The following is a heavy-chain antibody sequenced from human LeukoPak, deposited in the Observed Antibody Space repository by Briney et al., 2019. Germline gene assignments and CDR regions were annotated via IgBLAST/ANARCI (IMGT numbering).Heavy chain of an antibody. V-gene: IGHV3-15*01. CDR3: TTEERQWELPPLDF. Sequence: PGGSLRLSCAASGFTFSNAWMSWVRQAPGKGLEWVGRIKSKTDGGTTDYAAPVKGRFTISRDDSKNTLYLQMNSLKTEDTAVYYCTTEERQWELPPLDFWGQGTLVTVSS. CDR2: IKSKTDGGTT. J-gene: IGHJ4*02. CDR1: GFTFSNAW. D-gene: IGHD1-26*01.